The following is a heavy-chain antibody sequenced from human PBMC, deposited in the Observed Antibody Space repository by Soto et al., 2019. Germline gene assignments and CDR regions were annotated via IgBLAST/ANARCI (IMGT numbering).Heavy chain of an antibody. V-gene: IGHV1-8*01. J-gene: IGHJ6*02. CDR2: MNPNSGNT. Sequence: QVQLVQSGAEVKKPGASVKVSCKASGYTFTSYDINWVRQATGQGLEWMGWMNPNSGNTGYAQKFQGRVTMSRNTSITTAYMGLRSLRSEDTAGYYCARGKVGFYYVRHYYGMDVWGQGTAVTVSS. CDR3: ARGKVGFYYVRHYYGMDV. D-gene: IGHD3-10*02. CDR1: GYTFTSYD.